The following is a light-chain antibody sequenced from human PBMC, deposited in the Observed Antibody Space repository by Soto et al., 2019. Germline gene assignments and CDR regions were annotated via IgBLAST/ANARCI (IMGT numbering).Light chain of an antibody. CDR2: EVT. CDR3: NPYTSQNTRV. CDR1: SSDVGGYNH. Sequence: QSALTQPASVSGSPGQSITISCTGTSSDVGGYNHVSWYQQHPGKAPKLMIYEVTNRPSGVSNRFSGSKSGNTASLTISGLQAEDEADYFCNPYTSQNTRVFGGGTKLTVL. J-gene: IGLJ3*02. V-gene: IGLV2-14*01.